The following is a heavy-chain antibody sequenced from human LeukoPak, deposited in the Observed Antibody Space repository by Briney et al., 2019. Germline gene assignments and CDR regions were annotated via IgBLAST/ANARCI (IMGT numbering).Heavy chain of an antibody. Sequence: GGSLRLSCAASGFTLNSYTLSWVRQAPGKGLEWVSSISSTSSYIHYADSVKGRFTISRDNAKNSLYLQMNSLRAEDTAVYYCARASRGYSYEVDYWGQGTLVTVSS. CDR2: ISSTSSYI. CDR3: ARASRGYSYEVDY. V-gene: IGHV3-21*01. D-gene: IGHD5-18*01. J-gene: IGHJ4*02. CDR1: GFTLNSYT.